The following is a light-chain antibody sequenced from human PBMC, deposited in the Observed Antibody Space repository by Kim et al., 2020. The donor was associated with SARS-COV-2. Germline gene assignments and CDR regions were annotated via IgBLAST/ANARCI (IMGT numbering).Light chain of an antibody. CDR1: SSDIGRYDF. CDR3: SSYTRSSSFG. Sequence: QSALTQPASVSGSPGQSITISCTGTSSDIGRYDFVSWYQQHPGKAPKLMIYNVNKRPSGVSNRFSGSKSGSTASLTISGLQAEDEADYYCSSYTRSSSFGFGGGTKLTV. V-gene: IGLV2-14*01. J-gene: IGLJ2*01. CDR2: NVN.